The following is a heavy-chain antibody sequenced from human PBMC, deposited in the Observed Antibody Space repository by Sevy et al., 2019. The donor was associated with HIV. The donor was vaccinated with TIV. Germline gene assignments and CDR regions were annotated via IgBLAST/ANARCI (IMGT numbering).Heavy chain of an antibody. V-gene: IGHV1-18*01. CDR3: ARDPPYYDFWSGYLGYYGMDV. J-gene: IGHJ6*02. Sequence: ASVKVSCKASGYTFTSYGISWVRQAPGQGLEWMGWISDYNGNTNYAQKLQGRVTMTTDTSTSSAYMELRSLRSDDTAVYYCARDPPYYDFWSGYLGYYGMDVWGQGTTVTVSS. CDR1: GYTFTSYG. CDR2: ISDYNGNT. D-gene: IGHD3-3*01.